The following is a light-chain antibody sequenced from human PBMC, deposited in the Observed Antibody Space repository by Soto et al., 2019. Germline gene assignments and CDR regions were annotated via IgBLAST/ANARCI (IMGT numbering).Light chain of an antibody. V-gene: IGKV3-11*01. CDR1: QSIKSY. Sequence: VLTQSPATLSLSPGERATLSCRASQSIKSYLAWYQQKPGQDPRLLIFDVSNRATGVPARFSGSGFGTDFTLTISSLEPEDFAVYYCQQRDNWPPITFGQGTRLEIK. CDR2: DVS. CDR3: QQRDNWPPIT. J-gene: IGKJ5*01.